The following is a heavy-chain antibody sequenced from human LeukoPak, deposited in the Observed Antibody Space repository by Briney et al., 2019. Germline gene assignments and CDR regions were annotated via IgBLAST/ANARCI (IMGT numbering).Heavy chain of an antibody. J-gene: IGHJ3*02. CDR1: GFTLSNFW. V-gene: IGHV3-74*01. CDR2: INENGTST. Sequence: GGSLRLSCAASGFTLSNFWMHWVRQAPGKGLVWVSRINENGTSTNYADSVRGRFTISRDNAKNTLYLQMDTLRAEDTAVYYCARALNGFDIWGPGTLITVSS. CDR3: ARALNGFDI.